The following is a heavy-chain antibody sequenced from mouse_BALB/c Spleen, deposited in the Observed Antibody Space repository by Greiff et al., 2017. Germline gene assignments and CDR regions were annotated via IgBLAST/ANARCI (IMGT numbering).Heavy chain of an antibody. CDR1: GYTFTSYV. V-gene: IGHV1-14*01. J-gene: IGHJ2*01. Sequence: EVKVVESGPELVKPGASVKMSCKASGYTFTSYVMHWVKQKPGQGLEWIGYINPYNDGTKYNEKFKGKATLTSDKSSSTAYMELSSLTSEDSAVYYCAREGENDYDFDYWGQGTTLTVSS. CDR2: INPYNDGT. CDR3: AREGENDYDFDY. D-gene: IGHD2-4*01.